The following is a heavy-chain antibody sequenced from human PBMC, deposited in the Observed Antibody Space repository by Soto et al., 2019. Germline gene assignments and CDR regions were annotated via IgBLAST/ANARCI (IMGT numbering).Heavy chain of an antibody. Sequence: GASVKVSCPVSGYTLTELSMHWVRQAPGKGLEWMGGFDPEDGETIYAQKFQGRVTMTEDTSTDTAYMELSSLRSEDTAVYYCATAIGIKARLDPWGQGKLVSV. CDR3: ATAIGIKARLDP. CDR1: GYTLTELS. J-gene: IGHJ5*02. CDR2: FDPEDGET. V-gene: IGHV1-24*01.